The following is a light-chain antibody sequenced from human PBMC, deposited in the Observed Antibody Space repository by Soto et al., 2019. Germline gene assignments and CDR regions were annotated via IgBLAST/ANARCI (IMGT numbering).Light chain of an antibody. CDR3: NSYTSTTPYV. CDR1: SSDVGGYRY. CDR2: EVS. J-gene: IGLJ1*01. Sequence: SGLTQPASVSGSPGRSITISGTGTSSDVGGYRYVSWFQHHPGKAPKLIIYEVSNRPSGISDRFSGSKSGNTASLTISGLQAEDEADYYCNSYTSTTPYVFGTGTKVTV. V-gene: IGLV2-14*01.